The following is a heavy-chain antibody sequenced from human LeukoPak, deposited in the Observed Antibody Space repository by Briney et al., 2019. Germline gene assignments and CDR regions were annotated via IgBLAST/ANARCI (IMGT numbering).Heavy chain of an antibody. CDR3: AKGVGYSGSYYSAFDY. D-gene: IGHD1-26*01. Sequence: PGGSLRLSCAASGFTFSSYAMGWVRQAPGKGLEWVSAISGSGGSTYYADSVKGRFTISRDNSKNTLYLQMNSLRAEDTAVYYCAKGVGYSGSYYSAFDYWGQGTLVTVSS. CDR1: GFTFSSYA. J-gene: IGHJ4*02. CDR2: ISGSGGST. V-gene: IGHV3-23*01.